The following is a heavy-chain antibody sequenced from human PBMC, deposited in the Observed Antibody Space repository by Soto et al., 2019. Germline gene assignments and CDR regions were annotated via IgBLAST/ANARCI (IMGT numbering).Heavy chain of an antibody. Sequence: HPGGSLRLSCAASGFTFSSYAMSWVRQAPGKGLEWVSATSGSGGSTYSADSVKGRFTISRDNSKNTLYLQMNSLRAEDTAFYYCAKSTSYCTTTGCSIGSYFYYGMDVWGHGTTVTVSS. V-gene: IGHV3-23*01. CDR2: TSGSGGST. J-gene: IGHJ6*01. D-gene: IGHD2-2*01. CDR1: GFTFSSYA. CDR3: AKSTSYCTTTGCSIGSYFYYGMDV.